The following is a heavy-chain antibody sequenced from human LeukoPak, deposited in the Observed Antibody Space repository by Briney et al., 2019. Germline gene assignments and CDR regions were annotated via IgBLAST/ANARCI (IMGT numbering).Heavy chain of an antibody. Sequence: GGSLRLSCAASGFTFSNYGMHWVRQAPGKGLEWVAVIWHDGGNKYYIDSVKGRFTISRDNSKNTVYLQMNSLRSEDTAVYYCNNAFDYWGQGTLVTVSS. V-gene: IGHV3-33*01. J-gene: IGHJ4*02. CDR1: GFTFSNYG. CDR3: NNAFDY. D-gene: IGHD2-8*01. CDR2: IWHDGGNK.